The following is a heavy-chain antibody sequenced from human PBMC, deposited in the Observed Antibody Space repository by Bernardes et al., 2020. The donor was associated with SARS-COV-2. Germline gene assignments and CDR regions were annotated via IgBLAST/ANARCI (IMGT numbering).Heavy chain of an antibody. J-gene: IGHJ6*02. Sequence: LSLTCTVSGGSISSGDYYWSWIRQPPGKGLEWIGYIYYSGSTYYNPSLKSRVTISIDTSKNQFSLKLSSVTAADTAVYYCARASVRHCTSITCYLVYGMDVWGQGTTVTVSS. CDR2: IYYSGST. D-gene: IGHD2-2*01. CDR1: GGSISSGDYY. V-gene: IGHV4-30-4*01. CDR3: ARASVRHCTSITCYLVYGMDV.